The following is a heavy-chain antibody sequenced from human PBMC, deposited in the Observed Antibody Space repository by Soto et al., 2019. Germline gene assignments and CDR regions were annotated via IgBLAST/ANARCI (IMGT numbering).Heavy chain of an antibody. V-gene: IGHV3-23*01. D-gene: IGHD3-22*01. Sequence: EVQLLESGGGLVQPGGSLRLSCAASGITISNYPMSWVRQAPGKGLDWVSGISGSGDRTYYGDSAKGRFTISKDMSKNSLSLQLDSLRVEDTAVYFCVKDDGGYPSTAPHWGQGTLVTVSS. CDR2: ISGSGDRT. J-gene: IGHJ4*02. CDR3: VKDDGGYPSTAPH. CDR1: GITISNYP.